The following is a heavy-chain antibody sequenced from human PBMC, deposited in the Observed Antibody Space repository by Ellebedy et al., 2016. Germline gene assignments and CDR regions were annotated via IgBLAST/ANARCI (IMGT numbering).Heavy chain of an antibody. Sequence: GESLKISCAASGFAFSIYAMTWVRQAPGKGLEWVSTISGGGRRTYYADSVKGRFTISRDDATNSVYLQMNSLRDEDTAVYYCARDLTFVPGAPFDYWGQGTLVTVSS. CDR3: ARDLTFVPGAPFDY. D-gene: IGHD2-2*01. CDR2: ISGGGRRT. CDR1: GFAFSIYA. V-gene: IGHV3-23*01. J-gene: IGHJ4*02.